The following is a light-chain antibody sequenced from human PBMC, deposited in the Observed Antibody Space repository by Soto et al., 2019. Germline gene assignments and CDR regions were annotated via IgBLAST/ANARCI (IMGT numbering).Light chain of an antibody. CDR3: QSYDSTLSRYV. CDR2: EDN. V-gene: IGLV1-40*01. J-gene: IGLJ1*01. Sequence: VLTQPPWVSGAPGQRVAISCTGSTSSIGAGYDVHWYQQVPGTSPKLLIYEDNNRPSGVPDRFSGSKSGTSASLAITGLQAEDEADYYCQSYDSTLSRYVFGAGTKVTVL. CDR1: TSSIGAGYD.